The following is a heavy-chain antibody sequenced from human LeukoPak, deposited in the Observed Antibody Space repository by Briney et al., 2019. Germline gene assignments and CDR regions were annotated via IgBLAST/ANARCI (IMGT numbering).Heavy chain of an antibody. J-gene: IGHJ4*02. D-gene: IGHD4-17*01. CDR2: IRSKAYDGTT. CDR1: GFTIGDYA. V-gene: IGHV3-49*04. CDR3: TRGQTTLTR. Sequence: SLTLSCTASGFTIGDYAMSWVRQAPGKGLEWVGFIRSKAYDGTTEYGASVKGRFTISRDDSKSIAYLQMNSLKTEDTAVYYCTRGQTTLTRWGQGTLVTVSS.